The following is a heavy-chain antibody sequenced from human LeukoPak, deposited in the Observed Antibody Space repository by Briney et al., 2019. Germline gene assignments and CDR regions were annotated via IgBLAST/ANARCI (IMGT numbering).Heavy chain of an antibody. CDR2: IIPIFGTA. D-gene: IGHD6-6*01. V-gene: IGHV1-69*05. Sequence: SVKASCKASGGTFSSYAISWVRQAPGQGLEWMGRIIPIFGTANYAQKFQGRVTITTDESTSTAYMELSSLRSEDTAVYYRAREPYSSSWDYYYYYYMDVWGKGTTVTVSS. CDR3: AREPYSSSWDYYYYYYMDV. CDR1: GGTFSSYA. J-gene: IGHJ6*03.